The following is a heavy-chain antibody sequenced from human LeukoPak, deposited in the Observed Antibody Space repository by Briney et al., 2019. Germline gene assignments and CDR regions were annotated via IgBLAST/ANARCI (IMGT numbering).Heavy chain of an antibody. CDR2: ISSSSSTI. CDR3: ARGRSDYDSSGYYSR. V-gene: IGHV3-11*04. J-gene: IGHJ4*02. CDR1: GGSFSGYY. D-gene: IGHD3-22*01. Sequence: LSLTCAVYGGSFSGYYWSWIRQPPGKGLEWVSYISSSSSTIYYADSVKGRFTISRDNAKNSLYLQMNSLRAEDTAVYYCARGRSDYDSSGYYSRWGQGTLVTVSS.